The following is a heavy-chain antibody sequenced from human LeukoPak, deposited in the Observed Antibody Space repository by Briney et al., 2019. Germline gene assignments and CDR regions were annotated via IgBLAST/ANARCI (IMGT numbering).Heavy chain of an antibody. Sequence: GGSLRFSCAASGFTFDDYGMKWVRQAPRKGLESVSAISSSSRYIYYADSVKGRFTISRDNAKNSLYLQMNSLRAEDTAVYYCARVRERTIFGVPPDYWGQGTLVTVSS. CDR1: GFTFDDYG. CDR3: ARVRERTIFGVPPDY. V-gene: IGHV3-21*01. J-gene: IGHJ4*02. D-gene: IGHD3-3*01. CDR2: ISSSSRYI.